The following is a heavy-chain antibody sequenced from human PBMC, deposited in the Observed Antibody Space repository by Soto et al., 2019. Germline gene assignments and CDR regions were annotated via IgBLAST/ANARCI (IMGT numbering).Heavy chain of an antibody. Sequence: GASVKVSCKASGYTFTSYYMHWVRQAPGQGLEWMGIINPSGGSTSYAQKFQGRVTMTRDTSTSTVYMELSSLRSEDTAVYYCARAEERITIFGVVIPPAHFDYWGQGTLVTVSS. J-gene: IGHJ4*02. CDR2: INPSGGST. CDR3: ARAEERITIFGVVIPPAHFDY. D-gene: IGHD3-3*01. V-gene: IGHV1-46*01. CDR1: GYTFTSYY.